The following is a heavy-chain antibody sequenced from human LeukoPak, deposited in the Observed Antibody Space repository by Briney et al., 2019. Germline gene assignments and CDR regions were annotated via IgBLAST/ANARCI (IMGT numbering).Heavy chain of an antibody. V-gene: IGHV4-59*01. J-gene: IGHJ5*01. D-gene: IGHD6-13*01. Sequence: SETLSLTCTVSGGSISSYYWSWIRQPPGKGLEWIGSIYYSGSTNYNPSLKSRVTISIDTSKSQFSLKLSSVTAADTAVYYCARGYSSSWYDSWGQGTLVTVSS. CDR3: ARGYSSSWYDS. CDR2: IYYSGST. CDR1: GGSISSYY.